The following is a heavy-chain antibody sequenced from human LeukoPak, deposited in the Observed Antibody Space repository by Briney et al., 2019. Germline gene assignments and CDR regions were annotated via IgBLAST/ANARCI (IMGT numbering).Heavy chain of an antibody. CDR3: ARGGGSGSFVWYFDL. J-gene: IGHJ2*01. D-gene: IGHD3-10*01. CDR2: ISAYNGNT. Sequence: PGASVKVSCKASGYTFTGYYMHWVRQAPGQGLEWMGWISAYNGNTNYAQKLQGRVTMTTDTSTSTAYMELRSLRSDDTAVYYCARGGGSGSFVWYFDLWGRGTLVTVSS. V-gene: IGHV1-18*04. CDR1: GYTFTGYY.